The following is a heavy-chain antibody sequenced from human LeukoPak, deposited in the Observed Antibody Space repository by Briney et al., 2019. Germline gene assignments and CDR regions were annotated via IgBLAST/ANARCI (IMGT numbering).Heavy chain of an antibody. CDR3: ARHGGSYNFDS. CDR2: VDNGGNT. D-gene: IGHD1-1*01. Sequence: SDTLSLTCTVSGGSISGYYWSWIRQPPGKGLEWIGYVDNGGNTIHNPSLKSRVTISKDTSKNRISLKLSSVTAADTAVYYCARHGGSYNFDSWGQGTLVTVSS. CDR1: GGSISGYY. J-gene: IGHJ5*01. V-gene: IGHV4-59*08.